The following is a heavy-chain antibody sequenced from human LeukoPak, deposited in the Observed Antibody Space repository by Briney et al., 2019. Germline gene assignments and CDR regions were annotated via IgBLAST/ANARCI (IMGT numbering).Heavy chain of an antibody. D-gene: IGHD2-2*01. CDR3: ARDFPDCSSTSCSSRDAFDI. J-gene: IGHJ3*02. V-gene: IGHV1-46*01. Sequence: GASVKVSCKASGYTFTSYYMHWVRQAPGQGLEWMGIINPSGGSTSYAQKFQGRVTMTRDTSTSTVYMELSSLRSEDTAVYYCARDFPDCSSTSCSSRDAFDIWGQGTMVTVSS. CDR2: INPSGGST. CDR1: GYTFTSYY.